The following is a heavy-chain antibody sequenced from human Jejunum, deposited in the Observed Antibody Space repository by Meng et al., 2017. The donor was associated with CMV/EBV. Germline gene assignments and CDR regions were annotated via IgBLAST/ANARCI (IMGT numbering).Heavy chain of an antibody. Sequence: SGFIFRNTWMTWVRQVPGKGLEWLGRIKSKSDGAKTDYPAPLKGRVTISRDDSRNTLYLEMNALTTEDTGVYYCATSGLNYYGIDVWGQGTTVTVLL. CDR1: GFIFRNTW. J-gene: IGHJ6*02. CDR2: IKSKSDGAKT. V-gene: IGHV3-15*05. CDR3: ATSGLNYYGIDV. D-gene: IGHD3/OR15-3a*01.